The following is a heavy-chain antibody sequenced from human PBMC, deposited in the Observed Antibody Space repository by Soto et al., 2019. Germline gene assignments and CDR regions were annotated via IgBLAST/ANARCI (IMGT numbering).Heavy chain of an antibody. CDR1: GFNFRNFN. Sequence: GGALRLSCEGSGFNFRNFNMIWVRQAPGKGLEWVSSVSGSSSYIYYADSVKGRFTVSRDNANNLVFLQMNGLRPEDTAMYYCARDLRGHYGPWGQGTMVTVSS. D-gene: IGHD4-17*01. CDR2: VSGSSSYI. J-gene: IGHJ3*01. CDR3: ARDLRGHYGP. V-gene: IGHV3-21*06.